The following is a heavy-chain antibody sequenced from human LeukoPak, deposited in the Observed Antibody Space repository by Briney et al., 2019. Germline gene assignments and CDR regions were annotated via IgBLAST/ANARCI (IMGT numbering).Heavy chain of an antibody. Sequence: GGSLRLSCAASGFTFSSYAMSWVRQAPGKGLEWVSAISSSGGDAYYAGSVKGRFTISRDNSKNTLYLQMNSLRAEDTAVYYCAKDAVGATAYYFDYWGQGTLVTVSS. CDR1: GFTFSSYA. CDR2: ISSSGGDA. D-gene: IGHD1-26*01. J-gene: IGHJ4*02. V-gene: IGHV3-23*01. CDR3: AKDAVGATAYYFDY.